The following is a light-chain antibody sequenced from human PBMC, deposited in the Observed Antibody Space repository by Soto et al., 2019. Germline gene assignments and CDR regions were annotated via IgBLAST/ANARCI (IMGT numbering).Light chain of an antibody. Sequence: EIVLTQSPATLSLSPGERATLSCRASQSISTYFAWYQQKPGQAPRLLIFDASTRAPGTPARFSGSGAGTDFTLTITNLEPEDFAVYYCQQRSNWPRATFGQGTKVQV. CDR1: QSISTY. V-gene: IGKV3-11*01. CDR3: QQRSNWPRAT. CDR2: DAS. J-gene: IGKJ1*01.